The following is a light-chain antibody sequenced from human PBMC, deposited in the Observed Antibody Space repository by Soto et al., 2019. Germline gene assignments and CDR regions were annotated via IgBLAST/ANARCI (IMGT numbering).Light chain of an antibody. Sequence: EIVLTQSPCTLSLSPGEGATLSCRASQSVRSNYLAWYQQKPGQSPRLLIYGASTRDTGIPDRFSGSGSGTDFTLTISRLEPEDFAVYYCQQYGSSYTFGPGTKVDIK. CDR1: QSVRSNY. CDR2: GAS. J-gene: IGKJ3*01. V-gene: IGKV3-20*01. CDR3: QQYGSSYT.